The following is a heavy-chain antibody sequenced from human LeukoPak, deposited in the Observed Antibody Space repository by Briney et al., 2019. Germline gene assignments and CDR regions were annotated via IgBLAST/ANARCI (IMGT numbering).Heavy chain of an antibody. CDR1: GYTFTSYG. V-gene: IGHV1-18*01. J-gene: IGHJ4*02. D-gene: IGHD5-18*01. CDR3: ARDLVDTAMEELSPAYYFDY. CDR2: ISAYNGNT. Sequence: ASVKVSCKASGYTFTSYGISWVRQAPGQGLEWMGWISAYNGNTNYAQKLQGRVTMTTDTSTSTAYMELRSLRSDDTAVYYCARDLVDTAMEELSPAYYFDYWGQGTLVTVSS.